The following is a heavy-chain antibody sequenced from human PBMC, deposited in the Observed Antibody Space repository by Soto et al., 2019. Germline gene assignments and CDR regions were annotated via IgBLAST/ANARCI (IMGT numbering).Heavy chain of an antibody. CDR3: AKCSGSYYYFDY. V-gene: IGHV3-23*01. D-gene: IGHD1-26*01. CDR2: ISGSGAST. J-gene: IGHJ4*02. Sequence: QSGGSLRLSCAASGFTFSSYAMSWVRQAPGKGLEWVSTISGSGASTYYADSVKGRFTISRDNSKNTLYVQMNSMRADDTAVYYCAKCSGSYYYFDYWGQGTLVTVSS. CDR1: GFTFSSYA.